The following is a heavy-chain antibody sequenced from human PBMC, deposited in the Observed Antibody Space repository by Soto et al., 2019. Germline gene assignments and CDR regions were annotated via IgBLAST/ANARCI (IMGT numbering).Heavy chain of an antibody. Sequence: SQTLSLTCAISGDSVSSNSSAWNWIRPSPSRGLEWLGRTYYRSKWYNDYAVSVKSRITINPDTSKNQFSLQLNSLRAEDTAVYYCAKTKGRWLQSPTDYWGQGTLVTVSS. CDR1: GDSVSSNSSA. D-gene: IGHD5-12*01. V-gene: IGHV6-1*01. CDR3: AKTKGRWLQSPTDY. CDR2: TYYRSKWYN. J-gene: IGHJ4*02.